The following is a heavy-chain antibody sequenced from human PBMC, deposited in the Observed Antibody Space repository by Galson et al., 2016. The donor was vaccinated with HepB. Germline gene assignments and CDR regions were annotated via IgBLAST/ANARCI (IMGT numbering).Heavy chain of an antibody. CDR3: ACADTGRDGYSYGMDV. J-gene: IGHJ6*02. Sequence: SETLSLTCAVSGASLSGYFWSWIRQPPGKGLEWVGEINHGGSTNYNPSLKSRFSISMDTSKNQFSLKLTSVTAADTAVYYCACADTGRDGYSYGMDVWGQGTTTTVSS. CDR2: INHGGST. V-gene: IGHV4-34*01. CDR1: GASLSGYF. D-gene: IGHD5-18*01.